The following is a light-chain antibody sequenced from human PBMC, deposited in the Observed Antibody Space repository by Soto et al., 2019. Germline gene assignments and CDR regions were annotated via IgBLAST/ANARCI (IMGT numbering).Light chain of an antibody. CDR1: SGHSSNA. Sequence: QSVLTQSPSASASLGASVKLTCTLSSGHSSNAIAWHQQQPQKGPRFLMKLNSDGSHSKGDGIPDRFSGSSSGAERDLTISSLQSEDEADYYCQTWGTGIRAFGGGTQLTVL. CDR2: LNSDGSH. CDR3: QTWGTGIRA. V-gene: IGLV4-69*01. J-gene: IGLJ2*01.